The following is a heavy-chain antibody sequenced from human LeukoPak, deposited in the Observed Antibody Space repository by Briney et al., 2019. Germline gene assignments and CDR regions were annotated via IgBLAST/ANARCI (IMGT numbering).Heavy chain of an antibody. Sequence: SVKVSCKASGGTFSSYAISWVRQAPGQGLEWMGGIIPIFGTANYAQKFQGRVTITAGESTSTAYMELSSLRSEDTAVYYCASPGNYYDSSGYRKPSDYYYYYYMDVWGKGTTVTISS. D-gene: IGHD3-22*01. CDR1: GGTFSSYA. CDR3: ASPGNYYDSSGYRKPSDYYYYYYMDV. V-gene: IGHV1-69*13. J-gene: IGHJ6*03. CDR2: IIPIFGTA.